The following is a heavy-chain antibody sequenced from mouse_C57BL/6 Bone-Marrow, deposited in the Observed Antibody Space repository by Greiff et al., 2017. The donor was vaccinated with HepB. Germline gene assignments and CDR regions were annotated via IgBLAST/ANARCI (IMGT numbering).Heavy chain of an antibody. CDR2: ISSGGSYT. J-gene: IGHJ3*01. CDR3: ARQDGYAWFAY. V-gene: IGHV5-6*01. D-gene: IGHD2-2*01. CDR1: GFTFSSYG. Sequence: EVMLVESGGDLVKPGGSLKLSCAASGFTFSSYGMSWVRQTPDKRLEWVATISSGGSYTYYPDSVKGRFTIARDNAKNTLYLQMSSLKAEDTAMYYCARQDGYAWFAYWGQGTVVTVSA.